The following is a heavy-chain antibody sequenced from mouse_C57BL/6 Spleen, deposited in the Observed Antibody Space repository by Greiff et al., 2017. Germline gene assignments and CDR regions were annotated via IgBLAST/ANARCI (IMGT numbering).Heavy chain of an antibody. Sequence: EVKLMESGAELVRPGASVKLSCTASGFNIKDDYMHWVKQRPEQGLEWIGWIDPENGDTEYASKFQGKATITADTSSNTAYLQLSSLTSEDTAVYYCTTTMVMDYWGQGTSVTVSS. CDR1: GFNIKDDY. V-gene: IGHV14-4*01. J-gene: IGHJ4*01. CDR3: TTTMVMDY. CDR2: IDPENGDT. D-gene: IGHD1-1*02.